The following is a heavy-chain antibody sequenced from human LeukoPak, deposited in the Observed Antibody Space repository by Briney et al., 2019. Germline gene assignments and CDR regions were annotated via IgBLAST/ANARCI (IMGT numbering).Heavy chain of an antibody. D-gene: IGHD3-10*01. V-gene: IGHV3-30*02. CDR3: AKDLSGSGSSYFDI. J-gene: IGHJ3*02. Sequence: GGSLRLSCAASGFTFSSYGMHWVRQAPGKGLEWVAFTRYDGSNKYYADSVKGRFTISRDNSKNTLYLQMNSLRAEDTAMYYCAKDLSGSGSSYFDIWGQGTMVTVSS. CDR1: GFTFSSYG. CDR2: TRYDGSNK.